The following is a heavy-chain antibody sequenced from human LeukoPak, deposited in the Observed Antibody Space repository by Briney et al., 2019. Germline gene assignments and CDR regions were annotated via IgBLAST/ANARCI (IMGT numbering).Heavy chain of an antibody. CDR2: ISAYNGNT. V-gene: IGHV1-18*01. CDR3: ARSPRIAVAGRRSSVYGWFDP. J-gene: IGHJ5*02. D-gene: IGHD6-19*01. CDR1: GGTFSSYA. Sequence: GASVKVSCKASGGTFSSYAISWVRQAPGQGLEWMGWISAYNGNTNYAQKLQGRVTMTTDTSTSTAYMELRSLRSDDTAVYYCARSPRIAVAGRRSSVYGWFDPWGQGTLVTVSS.